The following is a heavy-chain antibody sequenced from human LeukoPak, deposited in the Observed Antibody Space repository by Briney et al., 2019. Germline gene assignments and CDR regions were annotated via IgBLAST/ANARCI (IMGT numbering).Heavy chain of an antibody. J-gene: IGHJ3*02. CDR3: ARGSAAGWHAFDI. CDR2: IYYSGRT. D-gene: IGHD5-24*01. V-gene: IGHV4-31*03. CDR1: GDSIRTSGYY. Sequence: SSETLSLTCTVSGDSIRTSGYYWTRIRQHPGKDLEWIGYIYYSGRTYYSPSLKSRVTISVHTSENQFSLELSSVTAADTAVYYCARGSAAGWHAFDIWGQGTMVTVSS.